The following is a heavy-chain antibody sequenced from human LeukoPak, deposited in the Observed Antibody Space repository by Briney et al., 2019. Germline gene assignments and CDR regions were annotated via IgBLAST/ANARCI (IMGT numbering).Heavy chain of an antibody. J-gene: IGHJ4*02. V-gene: IGHV3-20*04. CDR1: GFTFDDYG. Sequence: GGSLRLSCAASGFTFDDYGMSWVRQAPGKGLEWVSGIIWNGGSTGYADSVKGRFTISRDKAKNPLYLQMNSLRAEDTALYYCARRRCSSTSCTEGYYFDYWGQGTLVTVSS. CDR2: IIWNGGST. D-gene: IGHD2-2*01. CDR3: ARRRCSSTSCTEGYYFDY.